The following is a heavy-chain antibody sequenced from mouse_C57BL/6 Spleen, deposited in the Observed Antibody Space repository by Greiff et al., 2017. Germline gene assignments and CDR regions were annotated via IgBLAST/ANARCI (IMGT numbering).Heavy chain of an antibody. CDR2: IYPGSGNT. V-gene: IGHV1-76*01. J-gene: IGHJ3*01. CDR1: GYTFTDYY. Sequence: QVQLQQSGAELVRPGASVKLSCKASGYTFTDYYINWVKQRPGQGLEWIARIYPGSGNTYYNEKFKGKATLTAEKSSSTAYMQLSSLTSEDSAVYFCARGVYYDPPWFAYWGQGTLVTVSA. D-gene: IGHD2-4*01. CDR3: ARGVYYDPPWFAY.